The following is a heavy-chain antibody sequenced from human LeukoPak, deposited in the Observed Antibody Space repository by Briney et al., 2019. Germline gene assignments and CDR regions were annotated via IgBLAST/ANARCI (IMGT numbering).Heavy chain of an antibody. CDR1: GGSISSSSYY. CDR2: IYYSGST. Sequence: SETLSLTCTVSGGSISSSSYYWGWIRQPPGKGLEWIGSIYYSGSTYYNPSLKSRVTISVDTSKNQFSLKLSSVTAADTAVYYCARDSPKYCSSTSCYTDTPFDPWGQGTLVTVSS. CDR3: ARDSPKYCSSTSCYTDTPFDP. V-gene: IGHV4-39*07. J-gene: IGHJ5*02. D-gene: IGHD2-2*02.